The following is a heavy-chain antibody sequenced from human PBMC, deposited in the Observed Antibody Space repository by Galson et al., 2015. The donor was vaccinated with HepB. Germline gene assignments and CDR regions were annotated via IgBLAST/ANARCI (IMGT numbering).Heavy chain of an antibody. Sequence: LAQPTPTLTLTSPSSGLSPSTGGAGAAWTRQPPRKALELVALFSWDADTDYGPSLETRLTITTDTSHRQAVLIMTNLDPADPATYYCAHSQKDDRSCYGGACYSLDYWGQGILVTVSS. CDR3: AHSQKDDRSCYGGACYSLDY. V-gene: IGHV2-5*05. D-gene: IGHD2-21*02. CDR1: GLSPSTGGAG. CDR2: FSWDADT. J-gene: IGHJ4*02.